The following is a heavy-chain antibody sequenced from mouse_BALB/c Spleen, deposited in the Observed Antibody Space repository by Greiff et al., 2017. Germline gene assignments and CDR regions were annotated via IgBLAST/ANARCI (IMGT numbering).Heavy chain of an antibody. J-gene: IGHJ3*01. D-gene: IGHD1-1*01. CDR2: IDPANGNT. CDR1: GFNIKDTY. CDR3: ARAEDYYGSSAWFAY. V-gene: IGHV14-3*02. Sequence: EVKLVESGAELVKPGASVKLSCTASGFNIKDTYMHWVKQRPEQGLEWIGRIDPANGNTKYDPKFQGKATITADTSSNTAYLQLSSLTSEDTAVYYCARAEDYYGSSAWFAYWGQGTLVTVSA.